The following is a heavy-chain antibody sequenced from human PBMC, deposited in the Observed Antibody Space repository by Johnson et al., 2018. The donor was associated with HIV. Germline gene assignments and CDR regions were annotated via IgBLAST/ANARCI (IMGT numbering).Heavy chain of an antibody. CDR3: AREVGIQLWSSDAFDI. D-gene: IGHD5-18*01. CDR2: IRSDGSNK. J-gene: IGHJ3*02. V-gene: IGHV3-33*08. CDR1: GFTFSSYG. Sequence: QVQLVESGGGVVQPGRSLRLSCAASGFTFSSYGMHWVRQAPGKGLEWMAFIRSDGSNKYYADSVKGRFTISRDNAKNSLYLQMNSLRAEDTALYYCAREVGIQLWSSDAFDIWGQGTMVTVSS.